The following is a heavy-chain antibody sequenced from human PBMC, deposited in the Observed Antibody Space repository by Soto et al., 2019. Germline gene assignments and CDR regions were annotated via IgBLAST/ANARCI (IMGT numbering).Heavy chain of an antibody. CDR1: GLPHSRFA. CDR3: AKGAVYSDGLWLRDH. J-gene: IGHJ4*02. Sequence: PGGSLRLSCTASGLPHSRFAMMWVRQAPGKGLECVSGIYGSGGGIEYADSVKGRFTISRDNSKNTVYLQMTDLRADDTAVYYCAKGAVYSDGLWLRDHWGQGTQVTVAS. D-gene: IGHD4-17*01. CDR2: IYGSGGGI. V-gene: IGHV3-23*01.